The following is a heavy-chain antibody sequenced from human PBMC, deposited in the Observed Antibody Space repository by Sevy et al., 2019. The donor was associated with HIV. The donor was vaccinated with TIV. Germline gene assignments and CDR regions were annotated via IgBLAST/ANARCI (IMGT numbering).Heavy chain of an antibody. CDR2: ISAYNGNT. J-gene: IGHJ5*02. Sequence: ATVKVSCKASGYTFTSYGISWVRQAPGQGLEWMGWISAYNGNTNYTQKLQGRVTMTTDTSTSTAYMELRSLRSDDTAVYYCAISTSPRVWFDPWGQGTLVTVSS. CDR1: GYTFTSYG. CDR3: AISTSPRVWFDP. V-gene: IGHV1-18*01.